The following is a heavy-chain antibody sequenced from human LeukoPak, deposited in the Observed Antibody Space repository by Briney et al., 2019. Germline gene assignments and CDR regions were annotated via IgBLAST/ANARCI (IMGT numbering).Heavy chain of an antibody. Sequence: SETLSLTCTVSGGSISSYYWSWIRQPPGKGLEWIGYIYYSGSTNYNPSLKSRVTISVDTSKNQFSLKLSSVTAADTAVYYCARLEWLLSPGWFDHWGQGTLVTVSS. CDR1: GGSISSYY. CDR2: IYYSGST. D-gene: IGHD3-3*01. J-gene: IGHJ5*02. V-gene: IGHV4-59*01. CDR3: ARLEWLLSPGWFDH.